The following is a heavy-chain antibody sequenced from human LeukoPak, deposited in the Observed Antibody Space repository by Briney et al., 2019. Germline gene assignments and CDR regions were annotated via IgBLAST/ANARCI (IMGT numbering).Heavy chain of an antibody. V-gene: IGHV1-46*01. CDR1: GYTFTSYY. Sequence: ASVKVSCKASGYTFTSYYMHWVRQAPGQGLEWMGIINPSGGSTSYAQKFQGRVTMTRDMSTSTVYMELSSLRSEDTAVYYCARSRFVMYSSSWYYFDYWGQGTLVTVSP. J-gene: IGHJ4*02. CDR2: INPSGGST. D-gene: IGHD6-13*01. CDR3: ARSRFVMYSSSWYYFDY.